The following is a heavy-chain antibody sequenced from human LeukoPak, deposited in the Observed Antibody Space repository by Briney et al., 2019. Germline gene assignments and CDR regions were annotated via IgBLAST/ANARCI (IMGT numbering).Heavy chain of an antibody. Sequence: SETLSLTCTVSDGAIAGYSWSWIRQAPGKGLEWIGYIYYSGDTNYNPSLTSRATISVDTSKNQFSLKLSSVTAADTAVYYCARGRDYDSTAYWGDYYMDVWGKGTTVTVS. D-gene: IGHD3-9*01. CDR3: ARGRDYDSTAYWGDYYMDV. CDR2: IYYSGDT. V-gene: IGHV4-59*01. CDR1: DGAIAGYS. J-gene: IGHJ6*03.